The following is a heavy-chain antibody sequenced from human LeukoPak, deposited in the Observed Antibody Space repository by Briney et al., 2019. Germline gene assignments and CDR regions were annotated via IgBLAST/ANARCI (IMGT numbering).Heavy chain of an antibody. CDR2: ISGSGSNT. J-gene: IGHJ1*01. Sequence: GGALRLSCAASGFSFASDAMSWVRRPPGKGLEWVSTISGSGSNTYYADSVKGQFTISRDNSKNTLYLQMNSLRVEDAAVYYCAKKVVVGATSPYSDFQDWGQGTLVTVSS. V-gene: IGHV3-23*01. D-gene: IGHD1-26*01. CDR3: AKKVVVGATSPYSDFQD. CDR1: GFSFASDA.